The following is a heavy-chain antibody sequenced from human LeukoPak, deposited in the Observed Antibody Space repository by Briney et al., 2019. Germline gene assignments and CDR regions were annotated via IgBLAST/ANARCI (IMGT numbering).Heavy chain of an antibody. V-gene: IGHV4-34*01. D-gene: IGHD6-19*01. J-gene: IGHJ4*02. CDR1: GGSSSGYY. CDR3: ARVTYFSGWFQTPIFDY. CDR2: INHSGGT. Sequence: SETLSLTCAVYGGSSSGYYWTWIRHPPGKGLEWIGEINHSGGTNYNPSLKSRVIISVDTSKNHFSLKLTSVTAADTAVYFCARVTYFSGWFQTPIFDYWGQGALLTVSS.